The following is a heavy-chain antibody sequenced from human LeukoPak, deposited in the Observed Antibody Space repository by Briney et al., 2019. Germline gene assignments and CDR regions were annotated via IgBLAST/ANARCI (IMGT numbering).Heavy chain of an antibody. D-gene: IGHD5-18*01. CDR2: IYHSGIT. CDR1: GGSISSAAYY. J-gene: IGHJ4*02. Sequence: SQTLSRTRTVSGGSISSAAYYWNWIRQHPGKGLEWIGYIYHSGITNYNPSLKSRVTISVDTSKNQFSLKLSSVTAADTAVYYCARDRGYSYGVDSWGQGTLVTGPS. CDR3: ARDRGYSYGVDS. V-gene: IGHV4-31*03.